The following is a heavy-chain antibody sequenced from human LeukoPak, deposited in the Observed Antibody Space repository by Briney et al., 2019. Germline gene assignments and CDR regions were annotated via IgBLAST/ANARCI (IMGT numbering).Heavy chain of an antibody. V-gene: IGHV3-30*04. D-gene: IGHD6-13*01. CDR3: ARDLLAAAGTFWFDP. Sequence: PGRSLRLSCAASGFTFSSYAMHWVRHAPGKGLEWVAVISYDGSNKYYADSVKGRFTISRDNSKNTLYLQMNSLRAEDTAVYYCARDLLAAAGTFWFDPWGQGTLVTVSS. J-gene: IGHJ5*02. CDR1: GFTFSSYA. CDR2: ISYDGSNK.